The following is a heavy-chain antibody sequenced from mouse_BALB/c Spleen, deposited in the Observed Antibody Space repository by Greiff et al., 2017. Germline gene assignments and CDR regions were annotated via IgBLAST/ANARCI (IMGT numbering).Heavy chain of an antibody. V-gene: IGHV1-4*02. J-gene: IGHJ4*01. Sequence: QVQLQQSAAELARPGASVKMSCKASGYTFTSYTMHWVKQRPGQGLEWIGYINPSSGYTEYNQKFKDKTTLTADKSSSTAYMQLSSLTSEDSAVYYCARERYGNPYAMDYWGQGTSVTVSS. CDR2: INPSSGYT. CDR3: ARERYGNPYAMDY. CDR1: GYTFTSYT. D-gene: IGHD2-1*01.